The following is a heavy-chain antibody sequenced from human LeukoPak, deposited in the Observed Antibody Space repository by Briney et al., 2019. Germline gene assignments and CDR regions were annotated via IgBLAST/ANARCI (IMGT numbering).Heavy chain of an antibody. Sequence: KPSETLSLTCAVSGHSISSGYYWGWIRQPPGKGLEWIGEINHSGSTNYNPSLKSRVTISVDTSKNQFSLKLSSVTAADTAVYYCARGVRAAAKIGSFDIRGQGTMVTVSS. D-gene: IGHD6-13*01. CDR2: INHSGST. V-gene: IGHV4-38-2*01. CDR3: ARGVRAAAKIGSFDI. J-gene: IGHJ3*02. CDR1: GHSISSGYY.